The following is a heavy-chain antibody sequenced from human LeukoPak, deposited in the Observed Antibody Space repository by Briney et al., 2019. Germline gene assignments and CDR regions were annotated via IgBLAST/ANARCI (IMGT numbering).Heavy chain of an antibody. CDR2: ISGSGGST. D-gene: IGHD6-19*01. Sequence: GGSLRLSCAASGFTFSSYAMSWVRQAPGKGLEWVSAISGSGGSTYYADSVKGRFTISRDNSKSTLYLQMDSLRAEDTAVYYCAKGSSGWYYAFDIWGQGTMVTVPS. CDR3: AKGSSGWYYAFDI. J-gene: IGHJ3*02. V-gene: IGHV3-23*01. CDR1: GFTFSSYA.